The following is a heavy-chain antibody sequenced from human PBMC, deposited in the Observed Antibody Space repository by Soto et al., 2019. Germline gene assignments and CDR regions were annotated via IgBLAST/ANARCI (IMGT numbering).Heavy chain of an antibody. V-gene: IGHV6-1*01. CDR3: ERAYCSGGSCGVWSSWFDP. Sequence: SQTLSLTCDISGESVSTNTATWDWIRQSPSRGLEWLGRTYYRSKWYNDYAVSVKSRITINPDTSKNQFSLQLNSVTPEDTAVYYCERAYCSGGSCGVWSSWFDPWGQGPLVPVSS. CDR1: GESVSTNTAT. CDR2: TYYRSKWYN. D-gene: IGHD2-15*01. J-gene: IGHJ5*02.